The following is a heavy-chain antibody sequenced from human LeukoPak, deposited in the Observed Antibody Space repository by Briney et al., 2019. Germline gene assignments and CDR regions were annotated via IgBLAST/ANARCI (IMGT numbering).Heavy chain of an antibody. J-gene: IGHJ4*02. V-gene: IGHV4-31*03. CDR3: ARDNDFFDY. CDR1: GGSISSDYY. Sequence: SSQTLSLTCTVSGGSISSDYYWSWIRQYPGKGLEWIGYIYYSGSTYYNPSLKSRVTISLDTSKKQFSLKLRSVTAADTAVYYCARDNDFFDYWGQGTLVTVSS. CDR2: IYYSGST.